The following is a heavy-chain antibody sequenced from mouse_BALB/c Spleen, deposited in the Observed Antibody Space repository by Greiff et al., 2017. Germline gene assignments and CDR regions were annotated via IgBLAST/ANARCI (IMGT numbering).Heavy chain of an antibody. V-gene: IGHV1-5*01. D-gene: IGHD2-14*01. CDR1: GYTFTSYW. Sequence: EVQLQQSGTVLARPGASVKMSCKASGYTFTSYWMHWVKQRPGQGLEWIGAIYPGNSDTSYNQKFKGKAKLTAVTSTSTAYMELSSLTNEDSAVYYCTRRQVRRRGYFDYWGQGTTLTVSS. CDR3: TRRQVRRRGYFDY. J-gene: IGHJ2*01. CDR2: IYPGNSDT.